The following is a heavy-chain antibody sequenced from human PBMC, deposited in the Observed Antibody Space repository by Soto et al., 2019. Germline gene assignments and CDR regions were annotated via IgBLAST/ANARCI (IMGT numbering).Heavy chain of an antibody. J-gene: IGHJ4*02. Sequence: QVQLVQSGAEVKKPGSSVKVSCKASGGTFSRYAFNWVRQAPGQGLEWMGGIIPIFDTTHYAQKFQGRVTITADESTSTAYMELSSLRSEDTAVYFCPRDANFYDSSGYNFDYWGQGTLVTVSS. V-gene: IGHV1-69*12. D-gene: IGHD3-22*01. CDR2: IIPIFDTT. CDR3: PRDANFYDSSGYNFDY. CDR1: GGTFSRYA.